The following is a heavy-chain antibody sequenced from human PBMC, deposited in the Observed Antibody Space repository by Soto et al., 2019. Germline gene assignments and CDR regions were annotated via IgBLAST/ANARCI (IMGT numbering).Heavy chain of an antibody. CDR1: GFTVSSNY. CDR3: ARDMYYYDSSGSKGFAFDY. CDR2: IYSGGST. J-gene: IGHJ4*02. D-gene: IGHD3-22*01. V-gene: IGHV3-66*01. Sequence: GSLRLSCAASGFTVSSNYMSWVRQAPGKGLEWVSVIYSGGSTYYADSVKGRFTISRDNSKNTLYLQMNSLRAEDTAVYYCARDMYYYDSSGSKGFAFDYWGQGTLVTVSS.